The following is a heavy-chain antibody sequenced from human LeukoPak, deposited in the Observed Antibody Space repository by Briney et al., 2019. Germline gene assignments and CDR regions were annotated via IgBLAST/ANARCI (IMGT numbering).Heavy chain of an antibody. CDR3: ARDGGLVGASNY. V-gene: IGHV1-24*01. Sequence: GASVKVSCKVSGYTLTELSMHWVRQAPGEGLEWMGGFDPEDGKTIYAQKFQGRVTMTEDTSTDTAYMELRSLRSEDTAVYYCARDGGLVGASNYWGQGTLVTVSS. D-gene: IGHD1-26*01. CDR2: FDPEDGKT. CDR1: GYTLTELS. J-gene: IGHJ4*02.